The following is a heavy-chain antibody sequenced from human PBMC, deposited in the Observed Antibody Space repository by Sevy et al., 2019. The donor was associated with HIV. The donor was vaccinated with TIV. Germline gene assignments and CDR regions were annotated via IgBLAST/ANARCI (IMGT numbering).Heavy chain of an antibody. CDR1: GYTFTGYY. V-gene: IGHV1-2*06. CDR3: ARVGSSSSRALYYFDY. D-gene: IGHD6-6*01. CDR2: INPNSGGT. J-gene: IGHJ4*02. Sequence: ASVKVSCKASGYTFTGYYMHWVRQAPGQGLEWMGRINPNSGGTNYAQKFQGRVTMTRDTSISIAYMELSRLRSDDTAVYYCARVGSSSSRALYYFDYWGQGTLVTVSS.